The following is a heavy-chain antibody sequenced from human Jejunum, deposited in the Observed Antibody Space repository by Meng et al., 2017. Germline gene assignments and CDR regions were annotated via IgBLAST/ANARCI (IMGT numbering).Heavy chain of an antibody. D-gene: IGHD2-15*01. J-gene: IGHJ4*02. CDR2: IYHSGIT. Sequence: SETLSLTCAVSGYSISGSNWWGWVRQPPGKGLEWIGGIYHSGITYYNPSLKSRVTISVDKSKKQFSLRMSFVTAADTAVYYCAKYSSGFDSWGQGTLVTVSS. CDR3: AKYSSGFDS. V-gene: IGHV4-4*02. CDR1: GYSISGSNW.